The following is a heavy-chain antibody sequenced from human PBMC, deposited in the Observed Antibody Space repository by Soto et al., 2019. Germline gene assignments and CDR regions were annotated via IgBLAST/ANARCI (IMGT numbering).Heavy chain of an antibody. V-gene: IGHV4-30-2*01. CDR2: IYNSGST. Sequence: SDTLSLTCAVSGGSISMGGYSWSWILHPPGKGLEWIGYIYNSGSTYYNPSLKSRVTISVDTSKNKFSLKLSSVTDADTAGYYCARAVLHWGQGTLVTVSS. D-gene: IGHD4-17*01. CDR1: GGSISMGGYS. CDR3: ARAVLH. J-gene: IGHJ4*02.